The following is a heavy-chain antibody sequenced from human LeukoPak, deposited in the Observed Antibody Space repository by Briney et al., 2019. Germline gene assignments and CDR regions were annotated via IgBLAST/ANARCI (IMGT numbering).Heavy chain of an antibody. CDR1: GFTFSSYS. CDR2: ISSSNSYI. CDR3: ARGQPISMVTGPYFDY. V-gene: IGHV3-21*01. D-gene: IGHD3-10*01. Sequence: GGSLRLSCAASGFTFSSYSMNWVRQAPGKGLEWVSSISSSNSYIYYADSVRGRFTISRDNAKNSLYLQMNSLRAEDTAVYFCARGQPISMVTGPYFDYWGQGTLVTVSS. J-gene: IGHJ4*02.